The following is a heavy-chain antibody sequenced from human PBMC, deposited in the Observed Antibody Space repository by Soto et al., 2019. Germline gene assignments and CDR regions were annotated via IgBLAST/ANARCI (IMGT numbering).Heavy chain of an antibody. D-gene: IGHD1-1*01. Sequence: ASVKVSCRASGYTFTSYGISWGRQAPGQGLEWMGWISAYNGNTKYAQKLQGRVTMTTDTSTSTAYMELRSLRSDDTAGYSCARVGTTGTTWDYDYGMDVWGQGTTGTVSS. CDR3: ARVGTTGTTWDYDYGMDV. CDR1: GYTFTSYG. J-gene: IGHJ6*02. CDR2: ISAYNGNT. V-gene: IGHV1-18*01.